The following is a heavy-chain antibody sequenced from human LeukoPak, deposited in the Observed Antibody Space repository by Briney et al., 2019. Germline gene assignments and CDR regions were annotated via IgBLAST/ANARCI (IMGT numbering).Heavy chain of an antibody. CDR2: IYYSGST. D-gene: IGHD3-22*01. CDR1: GGSISSYY. Sequence: SETLSLTCTVSGGSISSYYWNWIRQPPGRGLDWIGYIYYSGSTNYNPSLKSRVTISVDTSKNQFSLKLSSVIAADTAVYYCARGESSGSNWFDPWGQGTLVTVSS. V-gene: IGHV4-59*01. J-gene: IGHJ5*02. CDR3: ARGESSGSNWFDP.